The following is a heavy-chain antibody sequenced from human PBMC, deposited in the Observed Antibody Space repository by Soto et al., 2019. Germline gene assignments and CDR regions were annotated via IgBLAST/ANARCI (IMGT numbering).Heavy chain of an antibody. D-gene: IGHD6-25*01. Sequence: EVQLVESGGGLVQPGGSLRLSCAASGFTFGNYWMTWVRQAPGKGLEWVANIKGDGSAKSYVDSVRGRFNVSRDSAENSLFLQMNILRAEDTALCYCARDVSPGSSGSYLEAFDIWGQGTMVTVS. CDR1: GFTFGNYW. CDR2: IKGDGSAK. V-gene: IGHV3-7*05. CDR3: ARDVSPGSSGSYLEAFDI. J-gene: IGHJ3*02.